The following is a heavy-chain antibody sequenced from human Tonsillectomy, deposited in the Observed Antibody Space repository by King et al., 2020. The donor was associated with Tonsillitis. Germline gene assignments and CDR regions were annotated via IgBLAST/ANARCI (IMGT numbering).Heavy chain of an antibody. Sequence: QLVQSGAEVKKPGASVKVSCKASGYTFTGYYMHWVRQAPGQGLEWMGWINPNSGGTNYAQKFQGRVTMTRDTSISTAYMELSRLRSDDTAVYYCAREGYGSGGHYSYYGMDVWGQGTTVTVSS. D-gene: IGHD3-10*01. CDR3: AREGYGSGGHYSYYGMDV. CDR1: GYTFTGYY. V-gene: IGHV1-2*02. J-gene: IGHJ6*02. CDR2: INPNSGGT.